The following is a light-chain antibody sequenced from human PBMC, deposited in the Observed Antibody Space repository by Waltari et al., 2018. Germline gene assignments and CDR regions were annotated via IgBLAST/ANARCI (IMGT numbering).Light chain of an antibody. V-gene: IGKV2-29*02. J-gene: IGKJ1*01. CDR3: MQGIHLRWT. CDR1: QSLLHSDGRTY. CDR2: GVS. Sequence: DSVLTQTPLSLSVTPGQPASISCKSSQSLLHSDGRTYLYWYLHKPGQSPQLLIYGVSSRFSGVPDRFSGSGSGTDFTLEISRVEAGDVGIYYCMQGIHLRWTFGQGTKVEIK.